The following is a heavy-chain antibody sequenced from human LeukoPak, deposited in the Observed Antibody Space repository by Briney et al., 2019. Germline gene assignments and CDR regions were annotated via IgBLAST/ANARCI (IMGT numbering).Heavy chain of an antibody. CDR1: GGSFSGYY. D-gene: IGHD2-2*01. CDR3: ARGGGRYCSSTSYYVGY. V-gene: IGHV4-34*01. J-gene: IGHJ4*02. CDR2: INHSGST. Sequence: PSETLSLTCAVYGGSFSGYYWSWIRQPPGKGLEWIGEINHSGSTNYNPSLKSRVTISVDTSKNQFSLKLSSVTAADTAVYYCARGGGRYCSSTSYYVGYWGQGTLVTVSS.